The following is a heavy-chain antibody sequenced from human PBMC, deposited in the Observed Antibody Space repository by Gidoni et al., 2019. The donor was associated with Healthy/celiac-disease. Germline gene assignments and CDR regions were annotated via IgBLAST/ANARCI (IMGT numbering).Heavy chain of an antibody. CDR2: ISYDGSNK. V-gene: IGHV3-30*18. J-gene: IGHJ4*02. Sequence: QVQLVESGGGVVQPGRSLRLSCAASGFTFSSYGMHWVRQAPGKGLEWVAVISYDGSNKYYADSVKGRFTISRDNSKNTLYLQMNSLRAEDTAVYYCAKDAVTPTIFGVVISEYYFDYWGQGTLVTVSS. D-gene: IGHD3-3*01. CDR3: AKDAVTPTIFGVVISEYYFDY. CDR1: GFTFSSYG.